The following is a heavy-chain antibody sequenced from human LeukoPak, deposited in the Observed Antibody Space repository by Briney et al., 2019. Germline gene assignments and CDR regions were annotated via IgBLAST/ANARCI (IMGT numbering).Heavy chain of an antibody. D-gene: IGHD5-12*01. CDR1: GGSFSGYY. CDR2: INHSGST. J-gene: IGHJ5*02. V-gene: IGHV4-34*01. Sequence: PSETLSLTCAVYGGSFSGYYWSWIRQPPGKGLEWIGEINHSGSTNYNPSLKSRVTISVDTSKNQFSLKLSSVTAADTAVYYCARYSAYDSWFDPWGQGTLVTVSS. CDR3: ARYSAYDSWFDP.